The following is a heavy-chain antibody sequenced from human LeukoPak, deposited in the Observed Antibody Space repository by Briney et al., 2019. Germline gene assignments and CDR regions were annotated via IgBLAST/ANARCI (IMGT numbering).Heavy chain of an antibody. V-gene: IGHV4-39*01. D-gene: IGHD6-13*01. Sequence: SETLSLTCTVSGGSISSTSYYWGWIRQPPGKGLEWIGSIYYNGKTYYNPSLKSRVTISVDTSKNQISLQLNSVTAAETAIYYCARRRSGSWYDYWGQGTLVTVSS. CDR1: GGSISSTSYY. CDR2: IYYNGKT. J-gene: IGHJ4*02. CDR3: ARRRSGSWYDY.